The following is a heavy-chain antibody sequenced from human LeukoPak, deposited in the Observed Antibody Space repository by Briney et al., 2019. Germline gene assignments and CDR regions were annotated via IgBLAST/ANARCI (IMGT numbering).Heavy chain of an antibody. V-gene: IGHV3-64*01. D-gene: IGHD3-10*01. Sequence: GGSLRLSCAASGFTFSSYAMHWVRQAPGRGLEYVSAISSNGGSTYYANSVKGRFTISRDNSKNTLYLQIGRLRAEDMAVYYCARDPSGRPNNWFDPWGQGTLVTVSS. CDR1: GFTFSSYA. CDR2: ISSNGGST. J-gene: IGHJ5*02. CDR3: ARDPSGRPNNWFDP.